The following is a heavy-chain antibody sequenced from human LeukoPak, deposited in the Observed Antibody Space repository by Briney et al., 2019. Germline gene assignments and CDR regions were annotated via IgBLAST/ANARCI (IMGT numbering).Heavy chain of an antibody. V-gene: IGHV1-18*01. Sequence: ASVKVSCKASGYTFTSYGISWVRQAPGQGLEWMGWISACNGNTNYAQKLQGRVTMTTDTSTSTAYMELRSLRSDDTAVYYCARDQVGAARPYYYYGMDVWGQGTTVTVSS. J-gene: IGHJ6*02. D-gene: IGHD6-6*01. CDR1: GYTFTSYG. CDR2: ISACNGNT. CDR3: ARDQVGAARPYYYYGMDV.